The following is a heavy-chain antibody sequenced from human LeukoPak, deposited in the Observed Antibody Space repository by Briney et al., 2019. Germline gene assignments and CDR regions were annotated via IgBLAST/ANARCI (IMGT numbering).Heavy chain of an antibody. V-gene: IGHV3-11*01. CDR1: GFTFSDYY. Sequence: GGSLRLSCAASGFTFSDYYMSWIRQAPGKGLEWVSYISSSGSTIYYADSVKGRFTISRDNAKNSLYLQMNSLRAEETAVYYCARDKMATITGYYDYWGQGTLVTVSS. D-gene: IGHD5-24*01. J-gene: IGHJ4*02. CDR3: ARDKMATITGYYDY. CDR2: ISSSGSTI.